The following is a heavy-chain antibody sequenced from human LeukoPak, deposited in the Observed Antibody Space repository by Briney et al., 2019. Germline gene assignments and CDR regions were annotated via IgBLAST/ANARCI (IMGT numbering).Heavy chain of an antibody. J-gene: IGHJ4*02. Sequence: GGSLRLSCAASGFTFSSYAMNWARQGPGKGLEWVSTMSASDAGTYYADSVKGRFTISRDNSKNTLYLQMNSLRAEDTAVYYCAKGSAVADIYFDYWGQGTLVTVSS. D-gene: IGHD6-19*01. V-gene: IGHV3-23*01. CDR1: GFTFSSYA. CDR2: MSASDAGT. CDR3: AKGSAVADIYFDY.